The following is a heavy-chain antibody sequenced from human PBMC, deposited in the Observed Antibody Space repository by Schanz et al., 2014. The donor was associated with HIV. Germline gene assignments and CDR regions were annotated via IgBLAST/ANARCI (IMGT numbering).Heavy chain of an antibody. CDR1: GFSLNRYS. J-gene: IGHJ5*02. CDR2: ISYDGRNK. CDR3: AKDKSRHTYSSSSIFDP. Sequence: VQMVESGGGLVQPGGSLRLSCAASGFSLNRYSVNWVRQTPGKGLEWLAVISYDGRNKKFANSVKGRFTISRDNSKNTLYLQMNSLRPEDTAVYYCAKDKSRHTYSSSSIFDPWGQGTLVTVSS. V-gene: IGHV3-30*18. D-gene: IGHD6-13*01.